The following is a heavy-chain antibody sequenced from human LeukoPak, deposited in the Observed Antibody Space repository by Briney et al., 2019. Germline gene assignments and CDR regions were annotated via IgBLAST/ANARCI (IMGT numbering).Heavy chain of an antibody. D-gene: IGHD3-10*01. CDR2: IYHSGST. CDR3: ARVEEGYGSGRRENYYYYYMDV. CDR1: DSSITIGYY. Sequence: SETLSLTCTVSDSSITIGYYWGWIRQTPGKGLEWIGSIYHSGSTYYNPSLKSRVTISVDTSKNQFSLKLSSVTAADTAVYYCARVEEGYGSGRRENYYYYYMDVWGKGTTVTISS. V-gene: IGHV4-38-2*02. J-gene: IGHJ6*03.